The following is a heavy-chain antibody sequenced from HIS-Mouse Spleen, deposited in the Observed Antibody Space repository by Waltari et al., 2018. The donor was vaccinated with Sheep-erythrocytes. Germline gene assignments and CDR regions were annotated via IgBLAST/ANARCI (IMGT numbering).Heavy chain of an antibody. CDR3: AKETSSGWYYYYYGMDV. V-gene: IGHV3-30*18. Sequence: QVQLVESGGGVVQPGRSLRLSCAASGFTFSSYGMHWVRQAPGKGLEWVAVISYDGSNKYYADSVKCRFTISRDNSKNTLYLQMNSLRAEDTAVYYCAKETSSGWYYYYYGMDVWGQGTTVTVSS. D-gene: IGHD6-19*01. CDR1: GFTFSSYG. CDR2: ISYDGSNK. J-gene: IGHJ6*02.